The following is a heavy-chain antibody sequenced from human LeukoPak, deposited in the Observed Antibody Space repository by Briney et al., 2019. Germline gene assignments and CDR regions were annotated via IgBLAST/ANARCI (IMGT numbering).Heavy chain of an antibody. CDR3: TTVQVGGITLFY. D-gene: IGHD3-22*01. CDR1: GFTFSNAW. CDR2: IKSKTDGGTT. V-gene: IGHV3-15*01. Sequence: GGSLRLSCAASGFTFSNAWMSWVRQAPGKGLEWVGRIKSKTDGGTTDYAAPVKGRFTISRDDSKNTLYLQMSSLKTEDTAVYYCTTVQVGGITLFYWGQGTLVTVSS. J-gene: IGHJ4*02.